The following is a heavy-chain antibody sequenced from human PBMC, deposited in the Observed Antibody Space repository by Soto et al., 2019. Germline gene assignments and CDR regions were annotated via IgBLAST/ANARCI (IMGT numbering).Heavy chain of an antibody. V-gene: IGHV3-7*03. CDR1: GFTFSSYW. CDR3: ARDNADFYYYYYGMDV. Sequence: GGSLRLSCAASGFTFSSYWKSWVRQAPGKGLEWVANIKQDGSEKYYVDSVKGRFTISRDNAKNSLYLQMNSLRAEDTAVYYCARDNADFYYYYYGMDVWGQGTTVTVYS. D-gene: IGHD3-3*01. J-gene: IGHJ6*02. CDR2: IKQDGSEK.